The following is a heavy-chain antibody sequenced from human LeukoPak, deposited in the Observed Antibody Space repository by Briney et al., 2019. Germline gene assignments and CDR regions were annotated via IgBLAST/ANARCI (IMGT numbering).Heavy chain of an antibody. D-gene: IGHD3-16*01. CDR2: VSGTGSTT. J-gene: IGHJ4*02. CDR1: GFTFNSYA. V-gene: IGHV3-23*01. CDR3: ARGSYGTYDC. Sequence: GGSLRLSCAASGFTFNSYAMAWVRQAPGKGLEWVSVVSGTGSTTHYADSVKGRFTISGDNSKNTLYLQMNSLRDEDTAVYYCARGSYGTYDCWGQGTLVTVSS.